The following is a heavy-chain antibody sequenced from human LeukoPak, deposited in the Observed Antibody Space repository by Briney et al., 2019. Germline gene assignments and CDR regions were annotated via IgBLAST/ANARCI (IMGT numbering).Heavy chain of an antibody. D-gene: IGHD6-13*01. CDR2: IYYSGST. CDR1: GGSISSGGYY. CDR3: ARDDVAAANFDY. V-gene: IGHV4-31*03. J-gene: IGHJ4*02. Sequence: SETLSLTCTVSGGSISSGGYYWSWIRQHPGKGLEWIGYIYYSGSTYYNPSLKSRVTISVDTSKNQSSLKLSSVTAADTAVYYCARDDVAAANFDYWGQGTLVTVSS.